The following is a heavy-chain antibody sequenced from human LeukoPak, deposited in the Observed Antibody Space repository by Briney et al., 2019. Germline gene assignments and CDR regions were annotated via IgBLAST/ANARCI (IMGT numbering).Heavy chain of an antibody. V-gene: IGHV3-33*01. J-gene: IGHJ4*02. CDR3: ARDYAVG. Sequence: GGSLRLSCAASGFTFSDYGMHWVRQAPGKGLEWVAAIWSDGINKYSADSVKGRFTISRDNSKNTLDLQMNSLRVEDTAVYYCARDYAVGWGQGTLVTVSS. CDR1: GFTFSDYG. D-gene: IGHD3-16*01. CDR2: IWSDGINK.